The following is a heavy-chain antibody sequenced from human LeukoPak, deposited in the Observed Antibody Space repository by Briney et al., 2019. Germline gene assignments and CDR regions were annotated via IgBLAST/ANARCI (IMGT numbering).Heavy chain of an antibody. D-gene: IGHD6-13*01. J-gene: IGHJ5*02. V-gene: IGHV1-2*02. Sequence: ASVKVSCKASGYTFTGYYMHWVRQAPGQGLEWMGWINPNSGGTNYAQKLQGRVTMTTDTSTSTAYMELRSLRSDDTAVYYCAPIAAAGWDPRPNWFDPWGQGTLVTVSS. CDR2: INPNSGGT. CDR1: GYTFTGYY. CDR3: APIAAAGWDPRPNWFDP.